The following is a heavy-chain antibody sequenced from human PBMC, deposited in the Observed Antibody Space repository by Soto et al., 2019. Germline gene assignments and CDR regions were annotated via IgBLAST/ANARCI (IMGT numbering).Heavy chain of an antibody. CDR3: ARYYYASGSYHYYFDY. CDR2: ISSSSSST. J-gene: IGHJ4*02. CDR1: GFTFSDYY. Sequence: PGGSLRLSCVASGFTFSDYYMSWIRQAPGKGLEWVSYISSSSSSTSYADSMKGRFTISRDNAKNSLYLQMNSLRAEDTAVYYCARYYYASGSYHYYFDYWGQGTLVTVSS. V-gene: IGHV3-11*06. D-gene: IGHD3-10*01.